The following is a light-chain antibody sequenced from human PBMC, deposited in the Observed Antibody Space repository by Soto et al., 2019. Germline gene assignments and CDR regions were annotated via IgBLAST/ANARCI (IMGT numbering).Light chain of an antibody. CDR3: QQYESWPPLFT. V-gene: IGKV3-20*01. Sequence: EIVLTQSPGTLSLSPGERATLSCRASQSVSSSYLAWYQQKPGQAPRLLIYGASVRATGVPDRFSGSGSGTEFTLSISNLQSEDSAVYYCQQYESWPPLFTFGQGTKVDVK. J-gene: IGKJ2*01. CDR1: QSVSSSY. CDR2: GAS.